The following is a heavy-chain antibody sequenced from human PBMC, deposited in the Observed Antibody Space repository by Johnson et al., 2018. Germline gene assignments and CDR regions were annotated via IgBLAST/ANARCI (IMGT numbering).Heavy chain of an antibody. Sequence: QVQLVQSGGGLVKPGGSLRLSCAASGFTFSDYYMSWIRQAPGKGLEWVALISYDGNKKYYTDSVKGRFTISRDNSKNTLYLQMKSLRAEDTAVYYCAKDRAWFGDYPYGMDVWGQGTTVTVS. CDR2: ISYDGNKK. CDR1: GFTFSDYY. J-gene: IGHJ6*02. V-gene: IGHV3-30*18. CDR3: AKDRAWFGDYPYGMDV. D-gene: IGHD3-10*01.